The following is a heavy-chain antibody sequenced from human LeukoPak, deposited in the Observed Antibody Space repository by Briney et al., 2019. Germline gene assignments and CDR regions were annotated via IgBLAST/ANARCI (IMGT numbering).Heavy chain of an antibody. Sequence: ASVKVSCKASGYTLTSYDISWVRQATGQGLEWMGWMNPNSGNKGYAQKFQRRVTITRNTSISTAYMELSSLRSEDTAVYYCAWGIAVAGTYYFDYWGQGTLVTVSS. CDR2: MNPNSGNK. J-gene: IGHJ4*02. CDR1: GYTLTSYD. V-gene: IGHV1-8*03. D-gene: IGHD6-19*01. CDR3: AWGIAVAGTYYFDY.